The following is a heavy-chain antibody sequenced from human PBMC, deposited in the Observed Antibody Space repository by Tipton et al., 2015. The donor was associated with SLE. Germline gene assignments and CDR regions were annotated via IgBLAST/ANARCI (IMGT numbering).Heavy chain of an antibody. Sequence: TLSLTCAVSGYSISSGYYWGWIRQPPGKGLEWIGYIYYSGSTYYNPSLKSRVTISVDTSKNQFSLKLSSVTTADTAVYYCARYNVAPGAFDIWGQGTMVTVSS. J-gene: IGHJ3*02. CDR1: GYSISSGYY. CDR3: ARYNVAPGAFDI. V-gene: IGHV4-38-2*01. D-gene: IGHD1-14*01. CDR2: IYYSGST.